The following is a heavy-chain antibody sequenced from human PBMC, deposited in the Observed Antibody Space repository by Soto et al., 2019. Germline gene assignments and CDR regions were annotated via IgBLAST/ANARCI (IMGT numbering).Heavy chain of an antibody. CDR2: IYNSVKT. CDR3: ARGPSGDKVDN. J-gene: IGHJ4*02. D-gene: IGHD7-27*01. CDR1: GGSISSDYYC. V-gene: IGHV4-30-4*01. Sequence: QVQLQESGPGLVKPSQTLSLTCTVSGGSISSDYYCWSWIRQSPEKGLEWIGHIYNSVKTYGNPSLSIRVTISLDTSKNHFSLKLTSVTSADTAVYYCARGPSGDKVDNWGQGTLVTVSS.